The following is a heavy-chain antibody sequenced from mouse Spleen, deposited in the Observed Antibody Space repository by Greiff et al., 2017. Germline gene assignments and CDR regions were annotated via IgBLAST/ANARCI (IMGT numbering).Heavy chain of an antibody. J-gene: IGHJ2*01. Sequence: QVQLKESGAELAKPGASVKLSCKASGYTFTSYWMHWVKQRPGQGLEWIGYINPSSGYTKYNQKFKDKATLTADKSSSTAYMQLSSLTYEDSAVYYCARSGYDYDGYFDYWGQGTTLTVSS. D-gene: IGHD2-4*01. CDR2: INPSSGYT. CDR1: GYTFTSYW. CDR3: ARSGYDYDGYFDY. V-gene: IGHV1-7*01.